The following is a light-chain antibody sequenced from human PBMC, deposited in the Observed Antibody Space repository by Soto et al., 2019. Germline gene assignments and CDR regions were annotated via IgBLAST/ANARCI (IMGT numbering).Light chain of an antibody. V-gene: IGKV1-5*03. J-gene: IGKJ4*01. CDR3: QHYSVFPLT. CDR1: ESISSW. CDR2: EAS. Sequence: DIQMTQFPSTLSASVGDRVTITCRAGESISSWLAWYQQKPGKAPKILIYEASTLQSGVPSRFTGSGSGTEFTLNISSLQPDDFATYYCQHYSVFPLTFGGGTKVEIK.